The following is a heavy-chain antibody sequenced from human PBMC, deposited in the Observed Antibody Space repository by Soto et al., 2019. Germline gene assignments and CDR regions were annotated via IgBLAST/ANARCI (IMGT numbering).Heavy chain of an antibody. CDR1: GGTFSSYA. D-gene: IGHD6-6*01. V-gene: IGHV1-69*13. Sequence: GASVKVSCKASGGTFSSYAISWVRQAPGQGLEWMGGIIPIFGTANYAQKFQGRVTITADESTSTAYMELSSLRSEDTAVHYCARNSAGSIAARPRWFDPWGQGTLVTVSS. CDR3: ARNSAGSIAARPRWFDP. CDR2: IIPIFGTA. J-gene: IGHJ5*02.